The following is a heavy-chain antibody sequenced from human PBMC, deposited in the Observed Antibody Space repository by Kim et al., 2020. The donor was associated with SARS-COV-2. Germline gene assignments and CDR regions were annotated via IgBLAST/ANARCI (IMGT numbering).Heavy chain of an antibody. CDR1: GFTFSDYY. V-gene: IGHV3-11*06. CDR2: ISSSSSYT. D-gene: IGHD3-10*01. J-gene: IGHJ3*02. CDR3: ARWARDYGSGSYYKTVPMYDAFDI. Sequence: GGSLRLSCAASGFTFSDYYMSWIRQAPGKGLEWVSYISSSSSYTNYADSVKGRFTISRDNAKNSLYLQMNSLRAEDTAVYYCARWARDYGSGSYYKTVPMYDAFDIWGQGTMVTVSS.